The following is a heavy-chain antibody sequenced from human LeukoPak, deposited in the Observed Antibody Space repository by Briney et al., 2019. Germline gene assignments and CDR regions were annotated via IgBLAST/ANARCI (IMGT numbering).Heavy chain of an antibody. CDR1: GFTFSSYS. Sequence: GESLRLSCAASGFTFSSYSMNWVRQAPGKGLEWVSYISSSSTIYYADSVKGRFTISRDNAKNSLYLQMNSLRAEDTAVYYCARTMAAAAGLYYFDYWGQGTLVTVSS. CDR3: ARTMAAAAGLYYFDY. D-gene: IGHD2-15*01. V-gene: IGHV3-48*01. CDR2: ISSSSTI. J-gene: IGHJ4*02.